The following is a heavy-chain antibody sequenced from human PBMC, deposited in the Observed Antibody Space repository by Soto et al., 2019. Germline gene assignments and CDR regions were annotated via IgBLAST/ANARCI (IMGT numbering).Heavy chain of an antibody. CDR1: GFTFSSYA. D-gene: IGHD1-1*01. Sequence: EVQLLESGGDLVQPGGSLRLSCAASGFTFSSYAMNWVRQAPGKGLEWVSAISGSGGSTYYADSVKGRFTISRDNSRNTSCLRMNSLRAEDTAVDYGATDRGPNRGPKGNDHCDYWGQGTLVTVSS. CDR2: ISGSGGST. V-gene: IGHV3-23*01. CDR3: ATDRGPNRGPKGNDHCDY. J-gene: IGHJ4*02.